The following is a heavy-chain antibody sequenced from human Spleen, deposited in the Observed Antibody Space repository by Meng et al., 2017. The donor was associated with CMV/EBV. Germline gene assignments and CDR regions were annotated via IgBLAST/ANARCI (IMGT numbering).Heavy chain of an antibody. CDR3: ARDGYDYGFYYGMDV. J-gene: IGHJ6*02. CDR1: GFTFSSYS. CDR2: ISSSSSYI. D-gene: IGHD5-18*01. V-gene: IGHV3-21*01. Sequence: GESLKISCAASGFTFSSYSMNWVRQAPGKGLEWVSSISSSSSYIYYADSVKGRFTISRDDAKNSLYLQMNSLRAEDTAVYYCARDGYDYGFYYGMDVWGQGTTVTVSS.